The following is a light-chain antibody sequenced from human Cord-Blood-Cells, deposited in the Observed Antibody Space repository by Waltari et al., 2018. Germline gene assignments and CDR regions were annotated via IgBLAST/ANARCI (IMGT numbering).Light chain of an antibody. CDR2: YKANSDK. V-gene: IGLV5-45*02. Sequence: QAVLTQPSSLSASPGASASLTCTLRSGINVGTYRIYWYQQKPGIPPHYLLMYKANSDKQQGSGVPSRFSGSKDASANAGILLISGLQSEDEADYYCMIWHSSAVVFGGGTKLTVL. J-gene: IGLJ2*01. CDR3: MIWHSSAVV. CDR1: SGINVGTYR.